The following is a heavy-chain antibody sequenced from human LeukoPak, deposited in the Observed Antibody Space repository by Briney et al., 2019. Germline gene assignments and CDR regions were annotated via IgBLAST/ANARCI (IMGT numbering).Heavy chain of an antibody. D-gene: IGHD4-17*01. CDR2: MWSDSTNK. CDR3: ARDRLTTVTTFHFDY. Sequence: GRSLRLSCAASGFTFSTYAMHWVRQAPGKGLEWVAVMWSDSTNKYYADSVRGRFTISRDNSKNTLYLQMSSLRAEDTAMYYCARDRLTTVTTFHFDYWGQGTLVTVSS. CDR1: GFTFSTYA. V-gene: IGHV3-33*01. J-gene: IGHJ4*02.